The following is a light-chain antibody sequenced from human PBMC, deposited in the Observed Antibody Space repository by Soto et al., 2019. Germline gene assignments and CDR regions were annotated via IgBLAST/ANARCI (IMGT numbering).Light chain of an antibody. J-gene: IGKJ1*01. V-gene: IGKV3-15*01. Sequence: EIVMTQSPATLSVSPGERATLSCRASQSVSSNFAWYQQKPGQAPRLLIYGASTRATGIPARFSGSGSGTEFTLTISSLQSKDFAVYYCQQYNNWPPWTFGQGTKVEIK. CDR3: QQYNNWPPWT. CDR1: QSVSSN. CDR2: GAS.